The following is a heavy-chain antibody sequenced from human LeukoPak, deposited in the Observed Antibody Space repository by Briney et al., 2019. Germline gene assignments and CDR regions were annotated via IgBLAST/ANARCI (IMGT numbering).Heavy chain of an antibody. CDR1: DGSMSPYY. CDR2: IFYNGNT. CDR3: ASGTGQIGSIGNYFDY. Sequence: PSETLSLTCTVSDGSMSPYYWSWIRQSPGKGLEWIAYIFYNGNTKYNPSLRSRVTISIDTSRNQFSLNLNSVTAADTAVYYCASGTGQIGSIGNYFDYWGQGTLVTVSS. V-gene: IGHV4-59*01. J-gene: IGHJ4*02. D-gene: IGHD2-8*02.